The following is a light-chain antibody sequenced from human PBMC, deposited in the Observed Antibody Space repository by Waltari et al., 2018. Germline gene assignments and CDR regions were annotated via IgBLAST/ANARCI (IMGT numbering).Light chain of an antibody. CDR2: EAS. J-gene: IGKJ1*01. Sequence: EIVLTQSPATLSLSPGERATVSCRTSQNVSSSLAWYQHKTGQAPRLLIYEASISVTGIPARFSGSGSGTDFTLTISSLEPEDFAVYYCQQRSKWPWAFGQGTKVEIK. V-gene: IGKV3-11*01. CDR3: QQRSKWPWA. CDR1: QNVSSS.